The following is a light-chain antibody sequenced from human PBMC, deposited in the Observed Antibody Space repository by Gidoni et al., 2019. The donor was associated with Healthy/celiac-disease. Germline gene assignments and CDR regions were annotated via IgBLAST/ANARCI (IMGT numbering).Light chain of an antibody. CDR3: QQYGRSPPT. CDR2: GAA. Sequence: ELVLTQSPGPLSFSPGERATLSCRASQSVSSRYLAWYQQKPGQAPRLLSYGAASRATGIPDRFSGRWCGTDVNLTISRVEQEYCAVYYCQQYGRSPPTFGGGTKVEIK. CDR1: QSVSSRY. V-gene: IGKV3-20*01. J-gene: IGKJ4*01.